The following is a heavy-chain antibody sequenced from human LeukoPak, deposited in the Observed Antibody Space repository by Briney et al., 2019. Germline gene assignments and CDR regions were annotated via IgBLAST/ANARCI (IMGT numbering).Heavy chain of an antibody. CDR2: ISSSSSYI. J-gene: IGHJ4*02. V-gene: IGHV3-21*01. CDR3: ARDELHTGTYFPFDY. CDR1: GFTFSSYN. D-gene: IGHD1-26*01. Sequence: GGSLRLSCAASGFTFSSYNMNWVRQAPGKGLEWVSSISSSSSYIYYADSVKGRFTISRDNAKNSLYLQMNSLRAEDTAVYYCARDELHTGTYFPFDYWGQGTLVTVSS.